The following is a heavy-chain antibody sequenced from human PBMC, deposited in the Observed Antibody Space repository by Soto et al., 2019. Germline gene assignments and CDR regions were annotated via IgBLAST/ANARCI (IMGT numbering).Heavy chain of an antibody. Sequence: ASVKVSCKASGYTFTSYAMHWVRQAPGQRLEWMGWINAGNGNTKYSQKFQGRVTITRDTSASTAYMELSSLRSEDTAVYYCARVGFWSGYSYGMDVWGQGTTVTAP. CDR3: ARVGFWSGYSYGMDV. J-gene: IGHJ6*02. CDR2: INAGNGNT. D-gene: IGHD3-3*01. V-gene: IGHV1-3*01. CDR1: GYTFTSYA.